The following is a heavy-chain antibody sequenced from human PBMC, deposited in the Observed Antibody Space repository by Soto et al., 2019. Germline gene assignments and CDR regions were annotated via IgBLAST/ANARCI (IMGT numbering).Heavy chain of an antibody. D-gene: IGHD3-9*01. CDR2: IKSKTDGGKT. CDR1: CFTFSKAR. Sequence: AGGSLRLSFAAPCFTFSKARMNWVRPAPGEGLEWVGPIKSKTDGGKTDYAATVKGRFTISRDDSKNTLYLQMNSLKTEDTAVYYCTTEGYYDILTGLKGPYYYYGMDVWGQGTTVTVSS. J-gene: IGHJ6*02. CDR3: TTEGYYDILTGLKGPYYYYGMDV. V-gene: IGHV3-15*07.